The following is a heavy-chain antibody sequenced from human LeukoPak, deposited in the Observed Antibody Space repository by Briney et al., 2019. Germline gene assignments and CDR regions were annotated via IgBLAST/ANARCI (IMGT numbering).Heavy chain of an antibody. CDR2: ISSSSSYI. J-gene: IGHJ6*02. V-gene: IGHV3-21*01. CDR3: ARDRPYYYYGMDV. CDR1: GFTFSSYS. Sequence: GGSLRLSCAASGFTFSSYSMNWVRQAPGKGLEWVSSISSSSSYIYYADSVKGRFTISRDNAKNSLYLQLNSLRAEDTAVYYCARDRPYYYYGMDVWGQGTTVTVSS.